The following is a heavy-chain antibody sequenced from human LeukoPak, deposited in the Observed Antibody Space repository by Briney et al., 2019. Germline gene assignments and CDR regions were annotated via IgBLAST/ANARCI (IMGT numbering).Heavy chain of an antibody. CDR2: IYYSGST. D-gene: IGHD3-16*01. CDR1: GDSISSYY. J-gene: IGHJ3*02. V-gene: IGHV4-59*12. CDR3: ARDWRGDDAFDI. Sequence: SETLSLTCTVSGDSISSYYWSWIRQPPGKGLDCIGYIYYSGSTKYNPSLKSRVTISVDTSKNQFSMKLSSVTAADTAVYYCARDWRGDDAFDIWGQGTMVTVSS.